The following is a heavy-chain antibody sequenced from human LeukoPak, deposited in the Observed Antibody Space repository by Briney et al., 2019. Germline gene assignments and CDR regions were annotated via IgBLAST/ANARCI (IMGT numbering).Heavy chain of an antibody. CDR3: TTDRLNYSGSGSYCGDN. CDR2: IKSKPIGGTA. V-gene: IGHV3-15*01. D-gene: IGHD3-10*01. CDR1: GFALTNAW. J-gene: IGHJ4*02. Sequence: GRSLSLSCAISGFALTNAWMACVRQAPGPRLECVGRIKSKPIGGTADYAASVKGRSTISRDDPRDTLCRQMNIRPTEDRAGDYCTTDRLNYSGSGSYCGDNWGQGNLVTVS.